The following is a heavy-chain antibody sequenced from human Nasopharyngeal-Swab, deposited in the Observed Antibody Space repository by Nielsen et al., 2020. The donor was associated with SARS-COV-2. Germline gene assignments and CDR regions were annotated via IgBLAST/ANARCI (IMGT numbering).Heavy chain of an antibody. CDR3: ARSVILYYDFWSAPMGY. J-gene: IGHJ4*02. Sequence: SETLSLTCTVSGGSISSSSYYWGWIRQPPGKGLEWIGSIYYSGSTYYNPSLKSRVTIPVDTSKNQFSLKLSSVTAADTAVYYCARSVILYYDFWSAPMGYWGQGTLVTVSS. V-gene: IGHV4-39*07. CDR2: IYYSGST. CDR1: GGSISSSSYY. D-gene: IGHD3-3*01.